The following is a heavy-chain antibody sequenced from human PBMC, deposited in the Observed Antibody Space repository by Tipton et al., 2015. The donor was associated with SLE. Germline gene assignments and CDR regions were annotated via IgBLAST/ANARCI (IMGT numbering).Heavy chain of an antibody. J-gene: IGHJ4*02. CDR2: IYYSGKT. V-gene: IGHV4-59*08. Sequence: TLSLTCTVSGASINSHYWSWIRQPPGKGLEWIGYIYYSGKTDYNPSLKSRVTISVDTSGNQVSLRLRSVTAADTAVYYCARLPDYFDHWGQGALVTVSS. CDR1: GASINSHY. CDR3: ARLPDYFDH.